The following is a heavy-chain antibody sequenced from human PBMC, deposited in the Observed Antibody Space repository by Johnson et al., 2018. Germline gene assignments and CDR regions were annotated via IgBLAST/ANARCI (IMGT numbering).Heavy chain of an antibody. CDR2: ISYDGSNK. CDR1: GFTFSSYG. D-gene: IGHD2-21*02. Sequence: QVQLVESGGGVVQPGRSLRLSCAASGFTFSSYGMHGVRQAPGKGLEWVAVISYDGSNKYYADSVKGRCTISRDNSRNTLYLQMHSRRAEDTEVYYCAKDGDTNVLPSAFDIWGQGTMVTVSS. J-gene: IGHJ3*02. V-gene: IGHV3-30*18. CDR3: AKDGDTNVLPSAFDI.